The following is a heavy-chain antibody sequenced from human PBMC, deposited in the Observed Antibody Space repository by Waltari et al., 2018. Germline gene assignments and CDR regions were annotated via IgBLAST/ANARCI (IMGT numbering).Heavy chain of an antibody. CDR3: ARGLDTYYYGSGKPNWFDP. J-gene: IGHJ5*02. V-gene: IGHV3-21*01. CDR1: GFPFSSYS. CDR2: ISSSSSYI. Sequence: EVQLVESGGGLVKPGGSLRLPCAASGFPFSSYSMNWVRQAPGKGLEWVSSISSSSSYIYYADSVKGRFTISRDNAKNSLYLQMNSLRAEDTAVYYCARGLDTYYYGSGKPNWFDPWGQGTLVTVSS. D-gene: IGHD3-10*01.